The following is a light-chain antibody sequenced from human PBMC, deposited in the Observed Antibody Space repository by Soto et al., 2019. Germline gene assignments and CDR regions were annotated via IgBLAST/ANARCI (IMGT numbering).Light chain of an antibody. V-gene: IGKV1-39*01. CDR3: QQSNSSPPT. Sequence: DIQMTQSPSALCASVGDRVTITCRASQSITNYLNWYQHKPGQAPNLLIYAASTLQAGVPSRFRGSGSGTDFTLTISSLQPEDFATYFCQQSNSSPPTFGGGTKVEIK. J-gene: IGKJ4*01. CDR1: QSITNY. CDR2: AAS.